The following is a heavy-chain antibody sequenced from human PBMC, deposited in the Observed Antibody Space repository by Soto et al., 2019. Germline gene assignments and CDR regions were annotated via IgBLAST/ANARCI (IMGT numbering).Heavy chain of an antibody. J-gene: IGHJ6*02. CDR1: GYTFTSYG. CDR3: ARGGYYDSSGSRNYHYYGMNV. V-gene: IGHV1-18*01. CDR2: ISPYDGYT. Sequence: QVHLVQSGAEVKKPGASVKVSCKASGYTFTSYGINWVRQAPGQGLEWLGWISPYDGYTNYAQILQGRVYMTTDTSTKTAYMELRSLRSDDTAMYYCARGGYYDSSGSRNYHYYGMNVWGQGTTVTVSS. D-gene: IGHD3-22*01.